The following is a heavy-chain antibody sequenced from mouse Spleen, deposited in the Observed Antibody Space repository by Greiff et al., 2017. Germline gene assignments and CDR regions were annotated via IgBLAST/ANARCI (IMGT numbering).Heavy chain of an antibody. D-gene: IGHD1-2*01. CDR3: ARYGYVDAMDY. V-gene: IGHV1-54*01. CDR1: GYAFTNYL. J-gene: IGHJ4*01. CDR2: INPGSGGT. Sequence: QVQLKESGAELVRPGTSVKVSCKASGYAFTNYLIEWVKQRPGQGLEWIGVINPGSGGTNYNEKFKGKATLTADKSSSTAYMQLSSLTSEDSAVYFCARYGYVDAMDYWGQGTSVTVSS.